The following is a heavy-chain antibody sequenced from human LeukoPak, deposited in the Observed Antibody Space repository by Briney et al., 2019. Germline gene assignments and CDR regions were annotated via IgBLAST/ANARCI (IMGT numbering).Heavy chain of an antibody. V-gene: IGHV3-23*01. CDR3: ARVPFGVISYYYYMDV. CDR2: ISGSGGST. J-gene: IGHJ6*03. D-gene: IGHD3-10*01. CDR1: GFTFSSYA. Sequence: GGSLRLSCAASGFTFSSYAMSWVRQAPGKGLEWVSTISGSGGSTYYADSVKGRFTISRDNSKNTLYLQMNSLRAEDTAVYYCARVPFGVISYYYYMDVWGKGTTVTISS.